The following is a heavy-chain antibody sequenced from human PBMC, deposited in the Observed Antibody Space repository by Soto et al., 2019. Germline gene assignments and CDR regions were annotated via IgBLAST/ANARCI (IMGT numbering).Heavy chain of an antibody. V-gene: IGHV1-69*12. D-gene: IGHD6-6*01. Sequence: QVQLVQSGAEVKKPGSSVKVSCKASGGTFSSYAISWVRQAPGQGLEWMGGIIPIFGTANYAQKFQGRVTITADESTSTAYMELSSLSSEDTAVYYCARGAQQLVGYYYYGMDVWGQGTTVTVSS. CDR1: GGTFSSYA. CDR3: ARGAQQLVGYYYYGMDV. CDR2: IIPIFGTA. J-gene: IGHJ6*02.